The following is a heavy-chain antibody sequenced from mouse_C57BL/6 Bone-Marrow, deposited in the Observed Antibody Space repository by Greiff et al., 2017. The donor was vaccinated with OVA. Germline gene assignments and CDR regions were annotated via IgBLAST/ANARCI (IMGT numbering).Heavy chain of an antibody. CDR3: ARPYDYDEAWFAY. D-gene: IGHD2-4*01. CDR1: GFTFSSYG. Sequence: EVKLMESGGDLVKPGGSLKLSCAASGFTFSSYGMSWVRQTPDKRLEWVATISSGGSYTYYPDSVKGRFTISRDNAKNNLYLQMSSLRSEDTAMYYCARPYDYDEAWFAYWGQGTLVTVSA. V-gene: IGHV5-6*01. J-gene: IGHJ3*01. CDR2: ISSGGSYT.